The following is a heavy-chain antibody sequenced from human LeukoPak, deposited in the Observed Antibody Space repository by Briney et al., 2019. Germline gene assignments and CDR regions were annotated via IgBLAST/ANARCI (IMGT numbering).Heavy chain of an antibody. V-gene: IGHV3-74*01. J-gene: IGHJ4*02. D-gene: IGHD6-6*01. Sequence: GGSLRLSCAASGFTFSSYWMHWVRQAPGKGLVWVSHINSDGSSTSYADSGKGRFTISRDNAKNTLYLQMNSLRAEDTAVYYCARDMGLSSSSYWGQGTLVTVSS. CDR3: ARDMGLSSSSY. CDR1: GFTFSSYW. CDR2: INSDGSST.